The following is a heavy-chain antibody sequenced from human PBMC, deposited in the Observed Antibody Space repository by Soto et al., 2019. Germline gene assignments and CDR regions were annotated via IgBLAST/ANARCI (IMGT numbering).Heavy chain of an antibody. J-gene: IGHJ4*02. CDR3: GRTYTGG. D-gene: IGHD3-10*01. V-gene: IGHV3-23*01. CDR2: ISGSGDRT. CDR1: GFSLRDHA. Sequence: LQSGGGVVQPGESLRLSCAASGFSLRDHALSWVRQAAGGGLEWVSGISGSGDRTNYADCVRGRFIISKDRAKNTLYLDMSGLRVDDTAVYFCGRTYTGGWGQGTLVTVSS.